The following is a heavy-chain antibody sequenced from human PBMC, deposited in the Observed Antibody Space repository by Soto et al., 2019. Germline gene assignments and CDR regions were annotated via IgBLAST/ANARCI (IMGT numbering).Heavy chain of an antibody. CDR2: IYHRGSN. CDR3: ARGPPNTY. V-gene: IGHV4-30-2*01. D-gene: IGHD2-8*01. J-gene: IGHJ4*02. CDR1: GGSISSGGYS. Sequence: QLQLQESGSGLVKPSQTLSLTCAVSGGSISSGGYSWSWIRQPPGKGLEWIGYIYHRGSNYYNPTLTRRVTISVDRAKSQFSLKLNSVTAADTTVYYCARGPPNTYWGQGTLVTVSS.